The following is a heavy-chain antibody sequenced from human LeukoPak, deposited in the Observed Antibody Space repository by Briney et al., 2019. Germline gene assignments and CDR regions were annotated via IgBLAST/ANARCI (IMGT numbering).Heavy chain of an antibody. CDR1: GFTFSSYG. CDR2: IRYDGSNK. J-gene: IGHJ6*03. V-gene: IGHV3-30*02. Sequence: GRSLRLSCAASGFTFSSYGMHWVRQAPGKGLEWVAFIRYDGSNKYYADSVKGRFTISRDNSKNTLYLQMNSLRAEDTAVYYCAKDSVVAATASAYYMAVWGKGTTVTTSS. D-gene: IGHD2-15*01. CDR3: AKDSVVAATASAYYMAV.